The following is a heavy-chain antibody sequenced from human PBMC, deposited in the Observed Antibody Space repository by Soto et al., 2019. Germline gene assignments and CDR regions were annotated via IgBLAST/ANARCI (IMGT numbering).Heavy chain of an antibody. D-gene: IGHD3-3*01. J-gene: IGHJ6*02. V-gene: IGHV5-51*01. Sequence: PGESLKSSCNGSGYSFTSYWIGWVRQMPGKVLELMGIIYPGDSDTRYSPSFQGQVTISADKSISTAYLQWSSLKASDTAMYYCARRRETTIFGVVTGPSGMDVWGQGNTVTVSS. CDR1: GYSFTSYW. CDR2: IYPGDSDT. CDR3: ARRRETTIFGVVTGPSGMDV.